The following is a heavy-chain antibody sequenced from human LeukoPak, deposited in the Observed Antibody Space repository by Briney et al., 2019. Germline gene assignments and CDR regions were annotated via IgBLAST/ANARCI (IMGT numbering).Heavy chain of an antibody. CDR3: ARDRGGIAVAGTSRDY. D-gene: IGHD6-19*01. CDR2: ISAYNGNT. Sequence: ASVKVSCKASGYTFTSYGISWVRQAPGQGLEWMGWISAYNGNTNYAQKLQGRVTMTTDTSTSTAYMELRSLRSDDTAVYYCARDRGGIAVAGTSRDYWGQGTLVTVSS. V-gene: IGHV1-18*01. CDR1: GYTFTSYG. J-gene: IGHJ4*02.